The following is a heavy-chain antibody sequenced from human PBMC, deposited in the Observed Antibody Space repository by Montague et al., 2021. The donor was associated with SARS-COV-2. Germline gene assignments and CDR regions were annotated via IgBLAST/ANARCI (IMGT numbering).Heavy chain of an antibody. CDR2: IYSSGST. CDR1: GASMSGSY. D-gene: IGHD3-22*01. V-gene: IGHV4-59*01. Sequence: SETLSLTCTVSGASMSGSYWGWVRQPPGKGPEWIGNIYSSGSTHYNPSLKSRVTISVDTSKSQFSLRLTSVTAADTAVYYCVREGRSSAYAMDYWGRGILVTVSS. J-gene: IGHJ4*02. CDR3: VREGRSSAYAMDY.